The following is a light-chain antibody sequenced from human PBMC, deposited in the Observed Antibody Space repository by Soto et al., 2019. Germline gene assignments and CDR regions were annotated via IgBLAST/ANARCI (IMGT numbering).Light chain of an antibody. CDR3: SSYTSSRGGV. CDR1: SSDVGGYNY. J-gene: IGLJ1*01. CDR2: EVS. Sequence: QSVLTQPASVSGSPGQSITISCTGTSSDVGGYNYVSWYQQHPGKAPKLMIYEVSNRPSGVSNRFSGSKSGNTASLTISGLQAEDEADYYCSSYTSSRGGVFGTGTKVT. V-gene: IGLV2-14*01.